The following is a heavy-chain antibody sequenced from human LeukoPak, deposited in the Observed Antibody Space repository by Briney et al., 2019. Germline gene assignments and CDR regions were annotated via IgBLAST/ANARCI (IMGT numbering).Heavy chain of an antibody. V-gene: IGHV4-59*08. D-gene: IGHD1-14*01. CDR1: GGSISSYY. Sequence: TPSETLSLTCTVSGGSISSYYWSWIRQPPGKGLEWIGYIYYSGSTNYNPSLKSRVTISVATSKNQFSLKLSSVTAADTAVYYCARYHPPYYYYGMDVWGQGTTVTVSS. CDR2: IYYSGST. J-gene: IGHJ6*02. CDR3: ARYHPPYYYYGMDV.